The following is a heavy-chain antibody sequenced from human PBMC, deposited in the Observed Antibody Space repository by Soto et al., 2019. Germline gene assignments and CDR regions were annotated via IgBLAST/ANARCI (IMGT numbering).Heavy chain of an antibody. V-gene: IGHV4-39*01. CDR3: ARIVVPAAISGNYYYGMDV. Sequence: SETLSLTCTVSGGSISSSSYYWGWIRQPPGKGLEWIGSIYYSGSTYYNPSLKSRVTISVDTSKNQFSLKLSSVTAADTAVYYCARIVVPAAISGNYYYGMDVWGQGTTVTVSS. D-gene: IGHD2-2*01. CDR2: IYYSGST. CDR1: GGSISSSSYY. J-gene: IGHJ6*02.